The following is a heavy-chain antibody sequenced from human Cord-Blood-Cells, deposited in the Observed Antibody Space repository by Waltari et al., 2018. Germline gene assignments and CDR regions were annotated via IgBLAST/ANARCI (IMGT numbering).Heavy chain of an antibody. CDR3: ARLGRFDSSSFGFDY. CDR2: TYPGESDT. D-gene: IGHD6-6*01. Sequence: EVQLVQSGAEVKKPGESLKISCKGSGYSFTSYWIGWVRQMPGKGLEWMGITYPGESDTRYSPSCQGQVTISADKSSSTAYRQWSSLKASYTAMYYCARLGRFDSSSFGFDYWGQGTLVTVSS. J-gene: IGHJ4*02. V-gene: IGHV5-51*03. CDR1: GYSFTSYW.